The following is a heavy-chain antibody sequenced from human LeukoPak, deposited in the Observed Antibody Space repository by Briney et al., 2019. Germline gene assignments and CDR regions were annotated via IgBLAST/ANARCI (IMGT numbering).Heavy chain of an antibody. CDR3: ARGLQYQLLKALGYYYMDV. CDR2: IIPISGTA. J-gene: IGHJ6*03. Sequence: SVKVSCKASGGTFSSHAITWVRQAPGQGPEWMGGIIPISGTANYAQKFQGRVTITTDESTSTAYMELSSLTSDDTAVYYCARGLQYQLLKALGYYYMDVWGEGTTVTVSS. CDR1: GGTFSSHA. V-gene: IGHV1-69*05. D-gene: IGHD2-2*01.